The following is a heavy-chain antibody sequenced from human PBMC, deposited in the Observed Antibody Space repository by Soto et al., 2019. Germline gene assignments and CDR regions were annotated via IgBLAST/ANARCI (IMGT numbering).Heavy chain of an antibody. Sequence: GESLKISCKGSGHIFSNYWIGWVRQMPGKGVEWMGIIYPGDSDTRYSPSFQGQVTITVDKSINTAYLQWSRLKASDTAIYYCARQRLWGTSGYYYFENWGQGTLVTVSS. CDR2: IYPGDSDT. D-gene: IGHD3-22*01. CDR1: GHIFSNYW. J-gene: IGHJ4*02. V-gene: IGHV5-51*01. CDR3: ARQRLWGTSGYYYFEN.